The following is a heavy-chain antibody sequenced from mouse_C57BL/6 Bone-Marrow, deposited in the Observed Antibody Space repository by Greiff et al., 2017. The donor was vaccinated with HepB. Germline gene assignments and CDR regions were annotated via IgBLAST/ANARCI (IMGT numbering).Heavy chain of an antibody. CDR2: IDPETGGT. J-gene: IGHJ3*01. Sequence: VKLQESGAELVRPGASVTLSCKASGYTFTDYEMHWVKQTPVHGLEWIGAIDPETGGTAYNQKFKGKAILTADKSSSTAYMELRSLTSEDSAVYYCTRYYGSSFAYWGQGTLVTVSA. CDR1: GYTFTDYE. CDR3: TRYYGSSFAY. V-gene: IGHV1-15*01. D-gene: IGHD1-1*01.